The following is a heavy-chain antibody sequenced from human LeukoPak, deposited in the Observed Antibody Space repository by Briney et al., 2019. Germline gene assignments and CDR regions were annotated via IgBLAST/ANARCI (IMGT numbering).Heavy chain of an antibody. Sequence: GGSLRLSCAAAGFTFSSYGMSWVRQAPGKGLEWVSAISGSGGSTYYADSVKGRFTISRDNSKNTLYLQMNSLRAEDTAVYYCAKEGQWLVRGEFGYWGQGTLVTVSS. CDR2: ISGSGGST. V-gene: IGHV3-23*01. CDR1: GFTFSSYG. D-gene: IGHD6-19*01. J-gene: IGHJ4*02. CDR3: AKEGQWLVRGEFGY.